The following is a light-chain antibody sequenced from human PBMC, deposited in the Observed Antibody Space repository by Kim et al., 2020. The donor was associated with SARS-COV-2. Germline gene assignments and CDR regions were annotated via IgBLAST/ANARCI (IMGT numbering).Light chain of an antibody. CDR2: DAS. J-gene: IGKJ2*01. CDR1: QSVSSS. CDR3: QQRSDGNT. Sequence: ETELPQSPAILSLSPGERATLSYRASQSVSSSLAWYQQKPGQAPRLLIYDASNRATGIPARFSGSGSGTDFTLTISSLEPEDFAVYYCQQRSDGNTFGQGTKLEIK. V-gene: IGKV3-11*01.